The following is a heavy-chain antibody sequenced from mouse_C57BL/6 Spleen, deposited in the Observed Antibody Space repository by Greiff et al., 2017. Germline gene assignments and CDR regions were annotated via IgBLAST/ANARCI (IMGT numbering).Heavy chain of an antibody. CDR2: ISNLAYSI. CDR3: ARHRDDYEGAMDY. J-gene: IGHJ4*01. V-gene: IGHV5-15*01. D-gene: IGHD2-4*01. Sequence: EVQLVESGGGLVQPGGSLKLSCAASGFTFSDYGMAWVRQAPRKGPEWVAFISNLAYSIYYADTVTGRFTISRENAKNTLYLEMSSLRSEDTAMYYCARHRDDYEGAMDYWGQGTSVTVSS. CDR1: GFTFSDYG.